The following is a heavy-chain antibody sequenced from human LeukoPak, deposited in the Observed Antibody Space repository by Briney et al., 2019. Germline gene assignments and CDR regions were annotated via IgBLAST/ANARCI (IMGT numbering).Heavy chain of an antibody. CDR1: GGTFISYA. CDR3: ARDQNPQAHRYCSSTSCYRYYYYGMDV. CDR2: IIPIFGTA. J-gene: IGHJ6*02. V-gene: IGHV1-69*13. D-gene: IGHD2-2*01. Sequence: GASVKVSCKASGGTFISYAISWVRQAPGQGLEWMGGIIPIFGTANYAQKFQGRVTITADESTSTAYMELSSLRSEDTAVYYCARDQNPQAHRYCSSTSCYRYYYYGMDVWGQGTTVTVSS.